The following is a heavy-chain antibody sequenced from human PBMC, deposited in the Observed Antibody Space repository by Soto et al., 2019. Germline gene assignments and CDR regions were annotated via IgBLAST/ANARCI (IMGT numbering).Heavy chain of an antibody. CDR2: IYYSGST. CDR3: ARDRVTIFSPLHGMDV. CDR1: GGSISSGDYY. J-gene: IGHJ6*02. Sequence: PSETLSLTCTVSGGSISSGDYYWSWIRQPPGKGLEWIGYIYYSGSTYYNPSLKSRVTISVDTSKNQFSLKLSSVTAADTAVYYCARDRVTIFSPLHGMDVWGQGTTVTVSS. V-gene: IGHV4-30-4*01. D-gene: IGHD3-9*01.